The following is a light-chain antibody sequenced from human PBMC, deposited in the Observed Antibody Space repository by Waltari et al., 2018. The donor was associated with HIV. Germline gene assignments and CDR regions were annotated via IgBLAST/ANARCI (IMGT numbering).Light chain of an antibody. CDR3: QQHYSTPRT. Sequence: IVMTQSPDSLAVSLGERATINCKSSQSVLYSSNNKNYLAWYQQKPGQPPKLLIYWASTRESGVPDRFSGSGSGTDFTLTISSLQAEDVALYYCQQHYSTPRTFGQGTKVEVK. J-gene: IGKJ1*01. V-gene: IGKV4-1*01. CDR2: WAS. CDR1: QSVLYSSNNKNY.